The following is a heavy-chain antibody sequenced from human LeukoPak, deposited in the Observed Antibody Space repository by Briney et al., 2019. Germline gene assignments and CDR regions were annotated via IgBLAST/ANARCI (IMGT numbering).Heavy chain of an antibody. V-gene: IGHV3-11*03. Sequence: GGSLRLSCAASGFTFSDYYMSWIRQAPGKGLEWVSYISSSSYTNYADSVKGRFTISRDNAKNSLYLQMNSLRAEDTAVYYCATLGLDYYDSSGYTDYWGQGTLVTVSS. D-gene: IGHD3-22*01. CDR3: ATLGLDYYDSSGYTDY. J-gene: IGHJ4*02. CDR2: ISSSSYT. CDR1: GFTFSDYY.